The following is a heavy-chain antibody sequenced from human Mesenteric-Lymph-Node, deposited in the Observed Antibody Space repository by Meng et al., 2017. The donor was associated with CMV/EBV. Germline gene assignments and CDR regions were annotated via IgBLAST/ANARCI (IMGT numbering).Heavy chain of an antibody. CDR3: ARDLVDTAMLYSFDS. Sequence: GESLKISCAASGFTFSSYSRNWVRQAPGQGLEWVSYISSSSDYIYYADSVKGRLTISRDNAKNSLYLQMNSLRAEDTAVYYCARDLVDTAMLYSFDSWGQGTLVTVSS. CDR2: ISSSSDYI. D-gene: IGHD5-18*01. CDR1: GFTFSSYS. J-gene: IGHJ4*02. V-gene: IGHV3-21*01.